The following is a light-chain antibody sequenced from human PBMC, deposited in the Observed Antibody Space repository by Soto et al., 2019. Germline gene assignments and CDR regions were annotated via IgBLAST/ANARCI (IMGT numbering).Light chain of an antibody. J-gene: IGKJ5*01. CDR1: QSVSSY. CDR2: DAS. CDR3: KHRSQWHQTSP. V-gene: IGKV3-11*01. Sequence: LSVSLVGRLIISTTTSQSVSSYLAWYQQKPGQAPRLLIYDASNRATGIPARFSGSGSGTDSALTISSLEREDLAVSYSKHRSQWHQTSPFGQGT.